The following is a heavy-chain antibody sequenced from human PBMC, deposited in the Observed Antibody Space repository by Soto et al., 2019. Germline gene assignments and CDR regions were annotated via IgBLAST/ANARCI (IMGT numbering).Heavy chain of an antibody. Sequence: SETLSLTCTVSGGSISNYYWSWIRQPPGKGLEWIGYMYSSGSTNYNPSLKSRVTISVDTSTNQFSLKLTSVTAADTAVYYCARATWVVEIGKSWYFDYWGQGTLVTVSS. CDR1: GGSISNYY. J-gene: IGHJ4*02. V-gene: IGHV4-59*01. D-gene: IGHD2-15*01. CDR2: MYSSGST. CDR3: ARATWVVEIGKSWYFDY.